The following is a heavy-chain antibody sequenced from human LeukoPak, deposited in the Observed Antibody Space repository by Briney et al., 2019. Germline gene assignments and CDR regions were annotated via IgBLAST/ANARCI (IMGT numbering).Heavy chain of an antibody. Sequence: GGSLRLSCAASGFTFSSYEMNWVRQAPGKGLEWVSYISSSGSTIYYVDSVKGRFTISRDNAKNSLYLQMNSLRAEDTAVYYCAREDYGSGSYHIDYWGQGTLVTVSS. CDR2: ISSSGSTI. V-gene: IGHV3-48*03. J-gene: IGHJ4*02. CDR1: GFTFSSYE. D-gene: IGHD3-10*01. CDR3: AREDYGSGSYHIDY.